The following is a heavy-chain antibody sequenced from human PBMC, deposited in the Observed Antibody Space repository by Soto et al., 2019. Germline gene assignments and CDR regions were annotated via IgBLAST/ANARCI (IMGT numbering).Heavy chain of an antibody. D-gene: IGHD3-3*01. CDR2: IKQDGSEK. CDR3: ARDWVFGVDEDAFDI. J-gene: IGHJ3*02. Sequence: GGSLRLSCAASGFTFSSYWMSWVRQAPGKGLEWVANIKQDGSEKYYVDSVKGRFTISRDNAKNSLYLQMNSLRAEDTAVDYCARDWVFGVDEDAFDIWGQGTMVTVSS. CDR1: GFTFSSYW. V-gene: IGHV3-7*01.